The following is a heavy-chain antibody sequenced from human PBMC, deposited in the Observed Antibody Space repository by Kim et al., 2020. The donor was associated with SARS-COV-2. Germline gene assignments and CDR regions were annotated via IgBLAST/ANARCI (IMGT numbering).Heavy chain of an antibody. Sequence: SETLSLTCAVYGGSFSGYYWSWIRQPPGKGLDWIGEINHSGSTNYNPSLKSRVTISVDTSKNQFSLTLSSVTAADTAVYYCARASPVTTFYYDYYGMDA. J-gene: IGHJ6*01. V-gene: IGHV4-34*01. CDR3: ARASPVTTFYYDYYGMDA. D-gene: IGHD4-17*01. CDR2: INHSGST. CDR1: GGSFSGYY.